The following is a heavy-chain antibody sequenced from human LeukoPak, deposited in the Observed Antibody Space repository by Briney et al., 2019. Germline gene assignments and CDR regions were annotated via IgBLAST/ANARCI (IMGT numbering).Heavy chain of an antibody. Sequence: SETLSLTCTVSGGSISSYYWSWIRQPPGKGLEWIGYIYYSRSTNYNPSLKSRVTISVDTSKNQFSLKLSSVTAAGTAVYYCARLEGGTSCYDYWGQGTLVTVSS. CDR1: GGSISSYY. CDR2: IYYSRST. V-gene: IGHV4-59*08. D-gene: IGHD2-2*01. CDR3: ARLEGGTSCYDY. J-gene: IGHJ4*02.